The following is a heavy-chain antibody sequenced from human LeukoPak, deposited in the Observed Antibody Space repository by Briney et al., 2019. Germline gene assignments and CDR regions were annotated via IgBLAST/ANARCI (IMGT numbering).Heavy chain of an antibody. D-gene: IGHD7-27*01. V-gene: IGHV4-59*01. CDR2: IYYSGST. CDR1: GGSISSYY. CDR3: ARAPNWDYFDY. J-gene: IGHJ4*02. Sequence: SETLSLTCNVSGGSISSYYWSWIRQPPGQGLEWVGYIYYSGSTNYNPSLKSRVTISLDTSKNQFSLKLNSVTAADTAVYYCARAPNWDYFDYWGQGTLVTVSS.